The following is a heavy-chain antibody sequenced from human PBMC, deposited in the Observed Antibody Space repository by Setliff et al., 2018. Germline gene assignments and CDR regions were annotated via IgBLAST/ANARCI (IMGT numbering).Heavy chain of an antibody. CDR1: GFTFSSYE. V-gene: IGHV3-48*03. CDR2: ISGSGSSI. D-gene: IGHD5-12*01. CDR3: AGCGYGQYYAMDV. J-gene: IGHJ6*02. Sequence: SLRLSCAASGFTFSSYEMNWVRQAPGKGLEWVSYISGSGSSIFYADSVKGRFTISRDNAKNSLYLQMNSLRAEDTAVYYCAGCGYGQYYAMDVWGQGTTVTVSS.